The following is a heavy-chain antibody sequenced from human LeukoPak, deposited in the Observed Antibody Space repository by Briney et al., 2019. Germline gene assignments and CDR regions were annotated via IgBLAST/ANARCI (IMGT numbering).Heavy chain of an antibody. Sequence: MSGGSLRLSCAASGFTFSSYSMNWVRQAPGKGLEWVSSISSSSSYIYYADSVKGRFTISRDNSKNTLYLQMNSLRAEDTAVYYCAKYKYYFDYWGQGTLVTVSS. CDR3: AKYKYYFDY. CDR1: GFTFSSYS. V-gene: IGHV3-21*04. J-gene: IGHJ4*02. D-gene: IGHD1-14*01. CDR2: ISSSSSYI.